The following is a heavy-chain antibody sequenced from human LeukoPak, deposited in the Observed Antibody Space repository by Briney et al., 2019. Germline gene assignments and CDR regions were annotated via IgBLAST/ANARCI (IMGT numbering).Heavy chain of an antibody. CDR3: ARDSGYSSGWYHDY. J-gene: IGHJ4*02. D-gene: IGHD6-19*01. V-gene: IGHV3-21*01. Sequence: GGSLRLSCAASGFTFSSYSMNWVRQAPGKGLEWVSSISSSSSYIYCADSVKGRFTISRDNAKNSLYLQMNSLRAEDTAVYYCARDSGYSSGWYHDYWGQGTLVTVSS. CDR1: GFTFSSYS. CDR2: ISSSSSYI.